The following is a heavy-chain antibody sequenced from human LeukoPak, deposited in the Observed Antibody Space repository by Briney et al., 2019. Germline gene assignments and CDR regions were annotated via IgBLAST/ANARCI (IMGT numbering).Heavy chain of an antibody. CDR3: ARDADGYED. J-gene: IGHJ4*02. V-gene: IGHV3-7*01. D-gene: IGHD5-24*01. CDR2: IKEDGSED. Sequence: PGGSLRLSCAASRFTFSRAWMSWVRQAPGKGLEWVANIKEDGSEDYYADSAKGRFAISKDNAKNSLYLQMNSLRAEDTAMYYCARDADGYEDWGQGTLVIVSS. CDR1: RFTFSRAW.